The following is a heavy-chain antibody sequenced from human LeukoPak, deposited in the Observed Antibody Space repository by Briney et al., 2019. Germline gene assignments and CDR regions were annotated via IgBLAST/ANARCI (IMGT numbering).Heavy chain of an antibody. Sequence: TGGSLRLSCAASGFTFSSYAMSWVRQAPGKGLEWVSAISGSGGSTYYADSVKGRFTISRDNSKNTLYLQMNSLRAEDTAVYYCAKAAAYCVGDCKPPYNWFDPWGQGTLVTVCS. CDR2: ISGSGGST. CDR1: GFTFSSYA. D-gene: IGHD2-21*01. J-gene: IGHJ5*02. CDR3: AKAAAYCVGDCKPPYNWFDP. V-gene: IGHV3-23*01.